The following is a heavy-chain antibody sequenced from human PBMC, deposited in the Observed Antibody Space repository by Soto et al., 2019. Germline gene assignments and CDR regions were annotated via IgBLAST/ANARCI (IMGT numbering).Heavy chain of an antibody. D-gene: IGHD2-21*01. Sequence: SETLSLTCTVSGGSMRNYFWTWIRQPPGKGLEWIGYIHYSGTTSFFPSYNPSLRSRVTISGDTSKNQFSLKLLSVTTADTAVYSCAAGDASSRNDAPYCLDFWGQGTLVTVSS. CDR3: AAGDASSRNDAPYCLDF. CDR2: IHYSGTT. CDR1: GGSMRNYF. V-gene: IGHV4-59*01. J-gene: IGHJ4*02.